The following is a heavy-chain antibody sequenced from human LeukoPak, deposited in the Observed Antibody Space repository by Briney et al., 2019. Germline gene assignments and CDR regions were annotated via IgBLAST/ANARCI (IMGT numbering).Heavy chain of an antibody. J-gene: IGHJ4*02. V-gene: IGHV3-74*03. CDR2: INSDGSIT. CDR3: ARADILGAYYYGSGSPDY. D-gene: IGHD3-10*01. Sequence: GGSLRLSCAASGFTITNYWMHWVRQAPGKGLVWVSRINSDGSITTHEGSVKGRFTISRDNAKNMLYLQMDSLRAEDTAVYYCARADILGAYYYGSGSPDYWGQGTLVTVSS. CDR1: GFTITNYW.